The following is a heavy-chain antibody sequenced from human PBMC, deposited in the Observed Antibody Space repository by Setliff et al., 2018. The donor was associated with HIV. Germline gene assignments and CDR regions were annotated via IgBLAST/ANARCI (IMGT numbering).Heavy chain of an antibody. Sequence: GESLKISCAASGFAFSTFGMHWVRQAPGKGLEWVAVIWYDGNKKDYADSVKGRFTISRDNSKNTLYLQMSSLRADDTAVYYCARAPGDSLTAYFGGLDYWGQGALVTVSS. J-gene: IGHJ4*02. CDR1: GFAFSTFG. D-gene: IGHD3-9*01. CDR3: ARAPGDSLTAYFGGLDY. CDR2: IWYDGNKK. V-gene: IGHV3-33*01.